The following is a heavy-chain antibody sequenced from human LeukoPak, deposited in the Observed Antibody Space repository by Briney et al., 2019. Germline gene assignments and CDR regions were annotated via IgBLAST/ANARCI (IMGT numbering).Heavy chain of an antibody. CDR3: ARDRAERNWTYHTLFDS. V-gene: IGHV3-74*01. CDR1: GFTFGDYW. Sequence: GGSLRLSCEVSGFTFGDYWMHWVRQPPGKGLVWVSRINGDERSRAYADSVKGRFTISRDNSKNTLYLQMNSLRDEDTGTYYCARDRAERNWTYHTLFDSWGQGTPVIVSS. D-gene: IGHD1-7*01. J-gene: IGHJ4*02. CDR2: INGDERSR.